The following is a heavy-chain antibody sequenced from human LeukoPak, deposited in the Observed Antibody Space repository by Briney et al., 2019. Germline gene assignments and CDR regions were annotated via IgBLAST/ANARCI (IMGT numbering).Heavy chain of an antibody. D-gene: IGHD2/OR15-2a*01. CDR3: ARDWFHAIDY. CDR2: IRSDGSDT. V-gene: IGHV3-74*01. CDR1: GFTFSDTW. J-gene: IGHJ4*02. Sequence: PGRSLRLSCAASGFTFSDTWMHWIRQAPGEGLVWVSRIRSDGSDTRYAESVKGRFTISRDNAKNTLYLQMNSLRAEDTAVYYCARDWFHAIDYWGQGTLATVSS.